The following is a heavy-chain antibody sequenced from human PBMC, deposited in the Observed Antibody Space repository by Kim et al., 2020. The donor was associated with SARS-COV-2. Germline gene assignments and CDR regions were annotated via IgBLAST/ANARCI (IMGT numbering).Heavy chain of an antibody. D-gene: IGHD3-9*01. Sequence: GESLKISCKGSGYSFTSYWIGWVRQMPGKGLEWMGIIYPGDSDTRYSPSFQGQVTISADKSISTAYLQWSSLKASDTAMYYCARATPSYHDILTGYYKDFDYGGQGTLVTVSS. J-gene: IGHJ4*02. CDR1: GYSFTSYW. V-gene: IGHV5-51*01. CDR3: ARATPSYHDILTGYYKDFDY. CDR2: IYPGDSDT.